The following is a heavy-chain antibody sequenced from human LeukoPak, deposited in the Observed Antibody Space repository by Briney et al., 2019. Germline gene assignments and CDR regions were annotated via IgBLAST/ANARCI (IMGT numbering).Heavy chain of an antibody. CDR2: IIPIFGTA. Sequence: SVKVSCKASGGTFSSYAISWVRQAPGQGLEWMGRIIPIFGTANYAQKFQGRVTITTDESTSTAYMELSSLRSEDTSVYCCARGDSSSWYGGHWFDPWGQGTLVTVSS. D-gene: IGHD6-13*01. V-gene: IGHV1-69*05. J-gene: IGHJ5*02. CDR3: ARGDSSSWYGGHWFDP. CDR1: GGTFSSYA.